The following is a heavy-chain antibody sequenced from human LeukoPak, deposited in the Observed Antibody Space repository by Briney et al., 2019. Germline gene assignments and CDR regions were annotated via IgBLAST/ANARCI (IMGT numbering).Heavy chain of an antibody. V-gene: IGHV1-69*04. J-gene: IGHJ4*02. CDR2: IIPILGIA. CDR3: ARSVAGPAFDY. Sequence: SVKVCCKASGGTFSSYAISWVRQAPGQGLGWMGRIIPILGIANYAQKFQGRVTITADKSTSTAYMELSSLRSEDTAVYYCARSVAGPAFDYWGQGTLVTVSS. D-gene: IGHD6-19*01. CDR1: GGTFSSYA.